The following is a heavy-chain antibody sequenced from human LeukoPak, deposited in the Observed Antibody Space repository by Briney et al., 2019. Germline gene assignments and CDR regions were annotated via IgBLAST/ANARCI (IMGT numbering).Heavy chain of an antibody. V-gene: IGHV4-61*02. J-gene: IGHJ5*02. CDR3: ARLVGGVVPAAIGWFDP. CDR1: GGSISSGSYY. CDR2: IYTSGST. Sequence: SQTLSLTCTVSGGSISSGSYYWSWIRQPAGTGLEWIGRIYTSGSTNYNPSLKSRVTISVDTSKNQFSLKLSSVTAADTAVYYCARLVGGVVPAAIGWFDPWGQGTLVTVSS. D-gene: IGHD2-2*02.